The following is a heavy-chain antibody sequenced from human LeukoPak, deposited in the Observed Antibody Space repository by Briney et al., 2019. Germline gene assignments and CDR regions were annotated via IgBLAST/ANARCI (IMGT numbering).Heavy chain of an antibody. CDR3: ARYIVSYPHDAFDI. D-gene: IGHD2-15*01. Sequence: SETPSLTCTVSGGSISSSSYYWSWIRQPPGKGLEWIGYIYYSGSTSYNPSLKSRVTISLDTSKNQFPLKLSSVTAADTAFYYCARYIVSYPHDAFDIWGQGTMVTVSS. CDR1: GGSISSSSYY. J-gene: IGHJ3*02. CDR2: IYYSGST. V-gene: IGHV4-61*01.